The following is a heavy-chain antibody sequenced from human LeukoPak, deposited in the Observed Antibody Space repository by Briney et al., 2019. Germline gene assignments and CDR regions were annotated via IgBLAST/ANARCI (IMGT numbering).Heavy chain of an antibody. CDR2: ITVSGDGT. CDR1: GFTFRSYA. Sequence: PGGSLRLSCAAPGFTFRSYAMTWVRQAPGKGLEWVSTITVSGDGTFYADSVKGRFTCSRDNSKNTLYLQMSSLRAEDTAVYYCVRDVRDYLWGSYRHFDYWGQGTLVTVSS. V-gene: IGHV3-23*01. J-gene: IGHJ4*02. D-gene: IGHD3-16*02. CDR3: VRDVRDYLWGSYRHFDY.